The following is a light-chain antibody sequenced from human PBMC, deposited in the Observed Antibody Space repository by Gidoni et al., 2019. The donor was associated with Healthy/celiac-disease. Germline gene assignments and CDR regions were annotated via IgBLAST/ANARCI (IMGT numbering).Light chain of an antibody. CDR3: HQSSSLPWT. CDR2: CAS. CDR1: QSIGSS. J-gene: IGKJ1*01. Sequence: EIVLTQSPDFQSVPPKETVTITCRASQSIGSSLHWYQQKPDQSPKLLIKCASQSFSGCPSRFSGSGSVTDFTLTINSLEAEDAATYYFHQSSSLPWTFGQGTKVEIK. V-gene: IGKV6-21*01.